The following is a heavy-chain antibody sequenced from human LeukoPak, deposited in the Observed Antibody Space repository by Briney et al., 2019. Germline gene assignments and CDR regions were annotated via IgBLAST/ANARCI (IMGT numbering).Heavy chain of an antibody. Sequence: PSETLSLTCTVSGGSITSFYWSWIRQPAGKGLEWIGRIYSSGSTNYNPSLKSRVTMSVDTSKNHFSLKLTSVTPADAAVYYCAREKSSGWSENFDPWGQGTLVTASS. D-gene: IGHD6-19*01. J-gene: IGHJ5*02. CDR2: IYSSGST. V-gene: IGHV4-4*07. CDR1: GGSITSFY. CDR3: AREKSSGWSENFDP.